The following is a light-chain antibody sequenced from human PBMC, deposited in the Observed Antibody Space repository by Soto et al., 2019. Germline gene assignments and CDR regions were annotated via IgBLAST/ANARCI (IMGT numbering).Light chain of an antibody. CDR1: QGISNY. J-gene: IGKJ4*01. CDR3: QEYNGCLT. V-gene: IGKV1-27*01. CDR2: VAS. Sequence: DIQMTQSPSSLSASVGDRVTITCRASQGISNYLAWYQQKPGKVPKVLIYVASALQSGVPSRFSGSGSGRDFTLTISILQPEDVATYYCQEYNGCLTFGGGTKVEIK.